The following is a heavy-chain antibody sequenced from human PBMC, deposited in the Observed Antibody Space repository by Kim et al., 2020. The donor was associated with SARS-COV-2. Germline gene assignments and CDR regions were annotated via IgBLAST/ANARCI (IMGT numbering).Heavy chain of an antibody. CDR3: ARVGAAAGTLGWVAFDY. CDR2: TYYRSKWYN. Sequence: SQTLSLTCAISGDSVSSNSAAWNWIRQSPSRGLEWLGRTYYRSKWYNDYAVSVKSRITINPDTSKNQFSLQLNSVTPEDTAVYYCARVGAAAGTLGWVAFDYWGQGTLVTVSS. CDR1: GDSVSSNSAA. V-gene: IGHV6-1*01. J-gene: IGHJ4*02. D-gene: IGHD6-13*01.